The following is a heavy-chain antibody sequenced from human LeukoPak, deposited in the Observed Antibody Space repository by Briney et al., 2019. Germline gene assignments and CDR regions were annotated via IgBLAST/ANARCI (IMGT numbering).Heavy chain of an antibody. J-gene: IGHJ4*02. Sequence: GRSLRPSCAASGFTFSSYWMNWVRQVPGKGLVWVSRIVSDGSNTNYADSVKGRFTISRDNAKNTLYLQMNSLRVEDTAVYYCARGRPHGNDYWGQGTLVTVSS. V-gene: IGHV3-74*01. CDR3: ARGRPHGNDY. CDR1: GFTFSSYW. CDR2: IVSDGSNT. D-gene: IGHD4-23*01.